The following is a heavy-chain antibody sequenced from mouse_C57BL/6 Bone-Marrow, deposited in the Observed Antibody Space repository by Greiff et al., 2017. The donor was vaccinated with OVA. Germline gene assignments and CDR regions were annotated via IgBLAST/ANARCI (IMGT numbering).Heavy chain of an antibody. CDR1: GFTFSDYG. CDR3: ARPSDY. Sequence: VQLKESGGGLVKPGGSLKLSCAASGFTFSDYGMHWVRQAPEKGLEWVAYISSGSSTIYYADTVKGRFTISRDNAKNTLFLQMTSLRSEDTAMYYCARPSDYWGQGTTLTVSS. V-gene: IGHV5-17*01. CDR2: ISSGSSTI. J-gene: IGHJ2*01.